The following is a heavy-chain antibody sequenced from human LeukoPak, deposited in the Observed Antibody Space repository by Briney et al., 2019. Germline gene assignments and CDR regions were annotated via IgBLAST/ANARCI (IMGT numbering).Heavy chain of an antibody. CDR2: ISSSGTYT. CDR1: GFTFYTYS. D-gene: IGHD6-19*01. J-gene: IGHJ4*02. CDR3: ARQTEGSGWDR. V-gene: IGHV3-21*04. Sequence: GGSLRLSCAASGFTFYTYSMNWVRQAPGKGLEWVSSISSSGTYTYYADSVKGRFTISRDNAKNSLYLQMSSLTAEDTAMYYCARQTEGSGWDRWGQGTLVTVSS.